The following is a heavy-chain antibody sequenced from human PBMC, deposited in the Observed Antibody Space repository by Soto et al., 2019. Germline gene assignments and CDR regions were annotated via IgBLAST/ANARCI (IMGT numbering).Heavy chain of an antibody. V-gene: IGHV4-39*01. CDR1: GYSVTSSDYY. Sequence: SETLSLTCSVSGYSVTSSDYYWAWIRQPPGKGLEWFGSMFYSGLTYYNPSLKSRVTLSVDTSKNQFSVRLNSVTAADTAVYYCAPLSVSLSGHYGIHVWGQGTTVTVSS. CDR2: MFYSGLT. D-gene: IGHD3-3*01. J-gene: IGHJ6*02. CDR3: APLSVSLSGHYGIHV.